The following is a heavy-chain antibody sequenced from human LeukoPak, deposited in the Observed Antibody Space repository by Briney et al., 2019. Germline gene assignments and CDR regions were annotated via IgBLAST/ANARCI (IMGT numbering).Heavy chain of an antibody. CDR3: ARGSYFGDNYYKGTDH. CDR2: IHNNGNT. Sequence: SETLSLTCTVSGDSIRRAGYYWTWIRLRPGKGLEWIGYIHNNGNTYYNPPLGSRVTMSLDMSQNQFSLNLISLTADDTAVYFCARGSYFGDNYYKGTDHWGRGTLVIVSS. CDR1: GDSIRRAGYY. D-gene: IGHD3-10*01. V-gene: IGHV4-31*03. J-gene: IGHJ4*02.